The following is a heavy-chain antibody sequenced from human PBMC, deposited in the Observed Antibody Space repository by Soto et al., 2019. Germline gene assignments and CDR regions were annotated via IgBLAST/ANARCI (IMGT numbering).Heavy chain of an antibody. Sequence: QLQLQESGSGLVKPSQTLSLTCAVSGGSISSGGYSWSWIRQPPGKGLEWIGYIYHSGSTYYNPSLKSRVTISADRSKNQFSLKRSSVTAADTAVYYCARAHGSGWGAFDIWGQGTMVTVSS. CDR3: ARAHGSGWGAFDI. D-gene: IGHD3-10*01. CDR1: GGSISSGGYS. V-gene: IGHV4-30-2*01. J-gene: IGHJ3*02. CDR2: IYHSGST.